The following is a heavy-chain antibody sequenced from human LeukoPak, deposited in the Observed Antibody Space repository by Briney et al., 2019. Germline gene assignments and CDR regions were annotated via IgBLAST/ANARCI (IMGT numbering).Heavy chain of an antibody. V-gene: IGHV4-4*07. CDR3: ARVRRDGYLFDY. CDR1: GGSICSYY. D-gene: IGHD5-24*01. CDR2: IYTSGST. J-gene: IGHJ4*02. Sequence: SETLSLTCTVSGGSICSYYWSCIRQPAGKGLEWIGRIYTSGSTNYNPSLKSRVTISVDKSKNQFSLKLSSVTAADTAVYYCARVRRDGYLFDYWGQGTLVTVSS.